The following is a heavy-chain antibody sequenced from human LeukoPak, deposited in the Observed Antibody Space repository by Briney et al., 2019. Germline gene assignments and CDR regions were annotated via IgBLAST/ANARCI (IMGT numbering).Heavy chain of an antibody. CDR2: INPNSGGT. V-gene: IGHV1-2*02. CDR1: GYTFTGYY. Sequence: ASVRVSCKASGYTFTGYYMHWVRQAPGQGLEWMGWINPNSGGTNYAQKFQGRVTMTGDTSISTAYMELSRLRSDDTAVYYCARSNLVGATKTPFDYWGQGTLVTVSS. CDR3: ARSNLVGATKTPFDY. J-gene: IGHJ4*02. D-gene: IGHD1-26*01.